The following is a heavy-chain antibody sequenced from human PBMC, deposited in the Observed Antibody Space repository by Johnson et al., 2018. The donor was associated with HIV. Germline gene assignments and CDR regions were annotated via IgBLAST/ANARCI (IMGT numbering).Heavy chain of an antibody. D-gene: IGHD2-15*01. J-gene: IGHJ3*02. Sequence: QVHLVESGGSVVQPGGSLRLSCAASGFTFSSYAINWVRQAPGKGLEYVSGITGNGGSTYYANSVKGRFTISRDNSKNTLYLQMNNLRPEDTALYYCAKEGSSSPWAFDIWGQGTMVTVSS. CDR1: GFTFSSYA. CDR3: AKEGSSSPWAFDI. V-gene: IGHV3-64*04. CDR2: ITGNGGST.